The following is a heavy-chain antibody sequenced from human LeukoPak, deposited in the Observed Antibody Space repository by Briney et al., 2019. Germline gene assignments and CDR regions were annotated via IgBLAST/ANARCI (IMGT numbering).Heavy chain of an antibody. V-gene: IGHV4-59*01. CDR2: IYYSGTT. CDR1: GDSISSYY. Sequence: SQTLSLTCTVSGDSISSYYCSWIRQPPGKGLEWIGYIYYSGTTNYNPSLESRVTIAVDTSKNQFSLKLSSVTAADTAVYYCARHSSLAHFDHWGQGSLVTVSS. CDR3: ARHSSLAHFDH. J-gene: IGHJ4*02.